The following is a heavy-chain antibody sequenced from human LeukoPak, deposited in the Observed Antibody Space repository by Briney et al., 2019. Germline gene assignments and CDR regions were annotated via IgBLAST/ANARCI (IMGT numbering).Heavy chain of an antibody. CDR1: GFNFRNYP. V-gene: IGHV3-64D*06. Sequence: GGSLRLSCAATGFNFRNYPMHWVRQAPGKGLEYVSAIGGNGDTTYYEDSVKGRVTISRDNSKNTLYLQLSSLRVEDTAVYYCVKDEGYCSSVSCSPSYWGQGTLVTVSS. J-gene: IGHJ4*02. CDR2: IGGNGDTT. CDR3: VKDEGYCSSVSCSPSY. D-gene: IGHD2-2*01.